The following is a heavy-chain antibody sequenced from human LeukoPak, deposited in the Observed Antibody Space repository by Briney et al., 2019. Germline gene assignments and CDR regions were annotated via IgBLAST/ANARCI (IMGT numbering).Heavy chain of an antibody. CDR1: GDSVSSNSSP. D-gene: IGHD1-26*01. J-gene: IGHJ4*02. Sequence: SQALPLTCASSGDSVSSNSSPWNWIRQSPSGGGEGVGRTYYRSKWYNDYAVSVKSRITINPDTSKHQFSLHLNSVTPEDTAVYYCARVIVVGATNYFDYWGQGTLVTVSS. CDR3: ARVIVVGATNYFDY. V-gene: IGHV6-1*01. CDR2: TYYRSKWYN.